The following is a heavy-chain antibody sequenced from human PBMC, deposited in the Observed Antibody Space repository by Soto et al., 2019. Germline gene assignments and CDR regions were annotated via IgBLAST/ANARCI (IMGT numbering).Heavy chain of an antibody. CDR3: VRGGGGGLFDP. CDR1: GFTFGDSY. Sequence: GGSLRLSCAGSGFTFGDSYMSWIRQAPGKGLEWLSYISPGSRYPAYADSVKGRFTISRDNAKRSLYRQMMSLTAEDTAIYYCVRGGGGGLFDPWGQGTMVTVSS. J-gene: IGHJ5*02. V-gene: IGHV3-11*06. CDR2: ISPGSRYP. D-gene: IGHD2-15*01.